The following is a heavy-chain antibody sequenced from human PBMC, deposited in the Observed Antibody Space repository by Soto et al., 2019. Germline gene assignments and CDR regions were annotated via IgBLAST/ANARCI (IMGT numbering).Heavy chain of an antibody. J-gene: IGHJ6*02. CDR1: GFRFTSYA. CDR3: ARDTGPNGYNYYYFGMDV. CDR2: ISYDGSDK. Sequence: PGGTLRLSCVASGFRFTSYAMHWVRQAPGKGLEWVAVISYDGSDKYNANSVKGRFTISRDNSKNTLYLQMNSLRAEDTAVYYCARDTGPNGYNYYYFGMDVWGQGTTVTVSS. V-gene: IGHV3-30-3*01. D-gene: IGHD5-18*01.